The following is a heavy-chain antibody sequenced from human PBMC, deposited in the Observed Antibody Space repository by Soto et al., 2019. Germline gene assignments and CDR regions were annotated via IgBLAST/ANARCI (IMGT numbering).Heavy chain of an antibody. Sequence: VQLVESGGGLIQAGGSRRLSCRVSGFSVSTHYMAWVRQVPGKGLEWASVISTSGQTYYPDSVQGRFTISRDNSKNTVYLQMSSLRVEDTGVYSCARIYGSGVVDFWGQESLITVSS. CDR2: ISTSGQT. J-gene: IGHJ4*02. V-gene: IGHV3-53*01. CDR1: GFSVSTHY. D-gene: IGHD3-10*01. CDR3: ARIYGSGVVDF.